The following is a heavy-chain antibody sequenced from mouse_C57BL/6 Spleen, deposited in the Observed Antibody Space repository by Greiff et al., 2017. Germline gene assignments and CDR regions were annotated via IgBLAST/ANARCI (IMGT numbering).Heavy chain of an antibody. V-gene: IGHV1-5*01. CDR2: IYPGNSDT. CDR3: TRSTMVTTRYFDY. CDR1: GYTFTSYW. Sequence: VQLQQSGTVLARPGASVKMSCKTSGYTFTSYWMHWVKQRPGQGLEWIGAIYPGNSDTSYNQKFKGKAKLTAVTSASTAYMELSSLTNEDSAVYYCTRSTMVTTRYFDYWCQGTTLTVSS. D-gene: IGHD2-2*01. J-gene: IGHJ2*01.